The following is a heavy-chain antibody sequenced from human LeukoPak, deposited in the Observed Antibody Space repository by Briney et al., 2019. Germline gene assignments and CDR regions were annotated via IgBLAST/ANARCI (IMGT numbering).Heavy chain of an antibody. Sequence: ASVKVSCAVSRCAPSEFSGHWVPQAPGKGLEWMGGFDPEDGETIYAQKFQGRVTMTEDTSTDTAYMELSSLRSEDTAVYYCATDYRYGEDCNPSYYYPDVWGKGTTVTVSS. V-gene: IGHV1-24*01. CDR1: RCAPSEFS. D-gene: IGHD2-21*02. J-gene: IGHJ6*03. CDR3: ATDYRYGEDCNPSYYYPDV. CDR2: FDPEDGET.